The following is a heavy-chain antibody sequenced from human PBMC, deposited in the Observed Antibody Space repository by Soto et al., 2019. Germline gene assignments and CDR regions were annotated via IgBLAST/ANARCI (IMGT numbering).Heavy chain of an antibody. CDR3: AREYIAAHWFDP. J-gene: IGHJ5*02. CDR2: IYYSGST. D-gene: IGHD6-6*01. V-gene: IGHV4-31*03. CDR1: GGSISSGGYY. Sequence: SETLCLTCTVSGGSISSGGYYWSWIRQHPGKGLEWIGYIYYSGSTYYNPSLKSRVTISVDTSKNQFSLKLSSVTAADTAVYYCAREYIAAHWFDPWGQGTLVTVSS.